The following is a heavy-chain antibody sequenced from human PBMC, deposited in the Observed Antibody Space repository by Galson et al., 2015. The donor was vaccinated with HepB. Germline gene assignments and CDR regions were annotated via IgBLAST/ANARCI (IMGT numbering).Heavy chain of an antibody. D-gene: IGHD3-10*01. CDR2: ISGSGGST. CDR1: GFTFSSYA. CDR3: AKDGRLWFGGVIILDY. Sequence: SLRLSCAASGFTFSSYAMSWVRQAPGKGLEWVSAISGSGGSTYYADSVKGRFTISRDNSKNTLYLQMNSLRAEDTAVYYCAKDGRLWFGGVIILDYWGQGTLVTVSS. V-gene: IGHV3-23*01. J-gene: IGHJ4*02.